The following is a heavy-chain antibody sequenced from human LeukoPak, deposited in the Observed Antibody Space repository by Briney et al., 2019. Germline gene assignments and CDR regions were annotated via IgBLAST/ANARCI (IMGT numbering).Heavy chain of an antibody. Sequence: GGPLQISCQGSGCPFTSYWIGWVRQLHGKGLEWMGIIYPGDSDTRYSPSFQGQVTISADKSISTAYLQWSSLKASDTAMYYCARLKEDTMVRGGIMGGYNRFDPWGQGTLVTVSS. CDR2: IYPGDSDT. CDR3: ARLKEDTMVRGGIMGGYNRFDP. V-gene: IGHV5-51*01. J-gene: IGHJ5*02. D-gene: IGHD3-10*01. CDR1: GCPFTSYW.